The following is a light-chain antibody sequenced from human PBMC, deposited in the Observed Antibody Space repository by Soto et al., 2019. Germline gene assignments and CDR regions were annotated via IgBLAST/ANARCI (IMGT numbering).Light chain of an antibody. V-gene: IGKV3-15*01. CDR1: QSVSSN. CDR3: QQYNDWPVT. J-gene: IGKJ5*01. CDR2: AAS. Sequence: EIEMTQSPATLSVSPGERATLSCRASQSVSSNLVWYQQKPGQAPRLHISAASTKATRIPARFSGSGSGPHVSFSISGLQSDEFAISYCQQYNDWPVTFGQGTRLE.